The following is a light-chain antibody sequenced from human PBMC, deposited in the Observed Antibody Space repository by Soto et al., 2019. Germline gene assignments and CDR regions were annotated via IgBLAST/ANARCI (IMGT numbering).Light chain of an antibody. CDR1: SSDVGGYNY. V-gene: IGLV2-14*03. Sequence: QSVLTQPASVSGSPGQSITISCTGTSSDVGGYNYVYWYQHHPGKVPKLLIYDVANRPSGVSDRFSGSKSGNTASLTISGLQAEDEADYYYNSYTGSSTYVFGTGTKLTVL. J-gene: IGLJ1*01. CDR2: DVA. CDR3: NSYTGSSTYV.